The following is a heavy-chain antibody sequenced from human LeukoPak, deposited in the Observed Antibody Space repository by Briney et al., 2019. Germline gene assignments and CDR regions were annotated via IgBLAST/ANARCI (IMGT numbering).Heavy chain of an antibody. Sequence: KPSETLSLTCTVSGGSISSYYWSWIRQPAGKGLEWIGRIYTSGSTDYNPSLKSRVTISVATSKNQFSLKLTSVTAADTAIYYCTKGRGIWGQGTLVTVSS. J-gene: IGHJ4*02. CDR3: TKGRGI. CDR2: IYTSGST. CDR1: GGSISSYY. V-gene: IGHV4-4*07. D-gene: IGHD3-10*01.